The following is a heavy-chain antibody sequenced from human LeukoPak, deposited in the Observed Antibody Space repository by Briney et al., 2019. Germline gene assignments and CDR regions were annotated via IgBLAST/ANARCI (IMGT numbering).Heavy chain of an antibody. CDR3: GKDLDWESLQSAYMDV. Sequence: PGGSLRLSCAASGFTFSSYGMHWVRQAPGKELEWVAFIRYDGSNKYYADSVKGRFTISRDNSKNTLYLQMNTLRAEDTAVYYFGKDLDWESLQSAYMDVWGKGTTVTVSS. J-gene: IGHJ6*03. D-gene: IGHD3/OR15-3a*01. CDR1: GFTFSSYG. V-gene: IGHV3-30*02. CDR2: IRYDGSNK.